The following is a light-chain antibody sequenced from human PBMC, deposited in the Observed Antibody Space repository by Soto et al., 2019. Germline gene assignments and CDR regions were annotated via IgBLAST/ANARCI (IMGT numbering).Light chain of an antibody. CDR1: QSLLHSNGYNY. CDR3: MQALQTPRDT. Sequence: DIVMTQSPLSLPVTPGEPASISCRSSQSLLHSNGYNYLDWYLQKPGQSPQLLIYLGSNRASGVPDRCSGSGSGTDFTLKISRVEAEDVGVYYCMQALQTPRDTFGQGTKLEIK. CDR2: LGS. V-gene: IGKV2-28*01. J-gene: IGKJ2*01.